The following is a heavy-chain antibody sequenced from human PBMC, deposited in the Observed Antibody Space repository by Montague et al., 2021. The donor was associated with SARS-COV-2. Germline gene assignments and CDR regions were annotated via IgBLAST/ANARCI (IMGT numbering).Heavy chain of an antibody. Sequence: SETLSLTCDVSGDSITNTRYYWAWIRQTPGAALEWLGSIYHNGKTYYNPSLKSRVFLSIDTSKNQFSLRLSSVTASETAVYFCARHDSVAEYDSSGYHYYYGMDVWGQGTTVTVSS. CDR1: GDSITNTRYY. J-gene: IGHJ6*02. V-gene: IGHV4-39*01. CDR3: ARHDSVAEYDSSGYHYYYGMDV. D-gene: IGHD3-22*01. CDR2: IYHNGKT.